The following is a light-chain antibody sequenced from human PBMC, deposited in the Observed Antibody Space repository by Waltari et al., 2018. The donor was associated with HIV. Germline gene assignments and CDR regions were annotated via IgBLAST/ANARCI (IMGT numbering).Light chain of an antibody. J-gene: IGKJ4*01. CDR3: QQYDNLLT. V-gene: IGKV1-33*01. CDR2: DAS. Sequence: DIQMTQSPSSLSASVGDRVTITCQASQDISSYLHWYQQKPGKAPKLLIYDASNLETGFPSRFSGSGSGTDFTFTISSLQPEEIATYYCQQYDNLLTFGGGTKVEIK. CDR1: QDISSY.